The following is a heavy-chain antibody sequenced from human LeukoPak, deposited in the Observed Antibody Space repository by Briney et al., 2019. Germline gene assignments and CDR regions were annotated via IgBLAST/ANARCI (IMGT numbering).Heavy chain of an antibody. CDR1: GFTFSSYA. V-gene: IGHV3-64*01. CDR3: ARSYGSGSYYKRSPYYFDY. CDR2: ISSNGGST. J-gene: IGHJ4*02. D-gene: IGHD3-10*01. Sequence: PGGSLRLSCAASGFTFSSYAMHWVRQAPGKGLEYVSAISSNGGSTYYANSVKGRFTISRDNSKNTLYLQMGSLRAEDMAVYYCARSYGSGSYYKRSPYYFDYWGQGTLVTVSS.